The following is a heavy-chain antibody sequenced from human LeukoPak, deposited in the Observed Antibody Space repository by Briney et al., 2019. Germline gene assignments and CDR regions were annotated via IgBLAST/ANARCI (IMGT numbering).Heavy chain of an antibody. J-gene: IGHJ1*01. V-gene: IGHV4-59*01. Sequence: SETLSLTCTVSGGSMRSYYWSWLRQPPGKGLEWIGYLYYSGSTNYNPSLKSRVSISVDTSKNQFSLNLRSVTAADTAVYYCATTWAASGAQYFQHWGQGTLVTVSS. CDR3: ATTWAASGAQYFQH. CDR1: GGSMRSYY. D-gene: IGHD2-15*01. CDR2: LYYSGST.